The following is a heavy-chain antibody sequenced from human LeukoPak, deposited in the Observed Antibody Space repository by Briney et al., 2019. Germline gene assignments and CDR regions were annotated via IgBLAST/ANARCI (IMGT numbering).Heavy chain of an antibody. J-gene: IGHJ4*02. Sequence: HPGGSLRLACAAAGFTVSSYWMSWVRQAAGKGLEWVSSIFASGGEIHYADSVRGPFTISRDNSKSTLSLQMNSLRTEDTAIYYCATYRQVLLPFESWGQGTLVTVSS. CDR2: IFASGGEI. V-gene: IGHV3-23*01. D-gene: IGHD2-8*02. CDR3: ATYRQVLLPFES. CDR1: GFTVSSYW.